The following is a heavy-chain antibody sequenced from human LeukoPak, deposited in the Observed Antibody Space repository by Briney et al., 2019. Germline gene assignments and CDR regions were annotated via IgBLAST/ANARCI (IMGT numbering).Heavy chain of an antibody. D-gene: IGHD3-22*01. CDR3: ARVDSSGYFDY. CDR1: GGSISSYY. V-gene: IGHV4-4*07. CDR2: IYTSGST. J-gene: IGHJ4*02. Sequence: SETLSLTCTVSGGSISSYYWSWIRQPAGKGLEWIGRIYTSGSTNYNPSLKSRVTMSVATSKTQFSPKLSSVTAADTAVYYCARVDSSGYFDYWGQGTLVTVSS.